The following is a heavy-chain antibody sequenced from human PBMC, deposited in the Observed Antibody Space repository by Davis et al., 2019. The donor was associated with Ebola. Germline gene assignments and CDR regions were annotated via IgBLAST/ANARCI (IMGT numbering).Heavy chain of an antibody. CDR1: RFTFSNYW. CDR2: INSDGSII. CDR3: AREIYDYYDSGGFDY. J-gene: IGHJ4*02. V-gene: IGHV3-74*01. D-gene: IGHD3-22*01. Sequence: GESLKLSCAASRFTFSNYWMHWVRQAPGKGLVWVSRINSDGSIITYADSVKGRFTISRDNAKNTLYLQMNSLRAEDTAVYYCAREIYDYYDSGGFDYWGQGTLVTVSS.